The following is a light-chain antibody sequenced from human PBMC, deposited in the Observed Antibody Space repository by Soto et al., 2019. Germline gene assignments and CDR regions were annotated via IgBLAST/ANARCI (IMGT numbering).Light chain of an antibody. J-gene: IGLJ2*01. CDR2: VNTDGSH. Sequence: QLVLTQSPSASASLGASVKLTCTLSSGHSRYAIAWHQQQPDKGPRYLMKVNTDGSHNKGDGIPDRFSGSSSGAERYLTISSLQSEDEADYYCQTWGTGIPVVFGGGTQLTVL. CDR1: SGHSRYA. V-gene: IGLV4-69*01. CDR3: QTWGTGIPVV.